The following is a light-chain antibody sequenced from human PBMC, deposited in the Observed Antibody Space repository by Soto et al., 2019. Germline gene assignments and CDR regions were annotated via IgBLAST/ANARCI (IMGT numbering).Light chain of an antibody. CDR1: SSDVGGYNY. V-gene: IGLV2-14*01. CDR3: ISYTSSSTLVV. CDR2: DVS. J-gene: IGLJ2*01. Sequence: QSALTQPASVSGSPGQSITISCTGTSSDVGGYNYVSWYQQHQGKAPKLMIYDVSNRPSGVSNRFSGSKSGNTASLTLSGLQAEDEADYYCISYTSSSTLVVFGGGTKLTVL.